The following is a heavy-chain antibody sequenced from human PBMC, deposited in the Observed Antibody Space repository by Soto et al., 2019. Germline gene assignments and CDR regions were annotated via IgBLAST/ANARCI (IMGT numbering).Heavy chain of an antibody. V-gene: IGHV2-5*02. D-gene: IGHD3-10*01. CDR3: AHRWGGSGSYCDR. CDR1: GFSVSSRGVG. J-gene: IGHJ4*02. CDR2: IYWDDDK. Sequence: QINLKVYGPALVKPTPTLTLTCTSSGFSVSSRGVGVGWLRQPPEKAPELLTLIYWDDDKRFNPSLTHRLYISRDAPRRQVVLRTDGIDPSDAGTHYCAHRWGGSGSYCDRWGQGILVNVSP.